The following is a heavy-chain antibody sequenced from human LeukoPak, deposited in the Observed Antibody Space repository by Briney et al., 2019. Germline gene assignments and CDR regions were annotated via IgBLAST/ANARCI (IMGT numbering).Heavy chain of an antibody. D-gene: IGHD4-17*01. CDR2: IYYSGST. Sequence: SETLSLTCTVSGGSISSGSYYWGWIRQPPGKGLEWIGSIYYSGSTYYNPSLKSRVTISVDTSKNQFFLKLSSVTAADTAVYYCARDYGDYAYYFDYWGQGTLVTVSS. J-gene: IGHJ4*02. CDR1: GGSISSGSYY. CDR3: ARDYGDYAYYFDY. V-gene: IGHV4-39*01.